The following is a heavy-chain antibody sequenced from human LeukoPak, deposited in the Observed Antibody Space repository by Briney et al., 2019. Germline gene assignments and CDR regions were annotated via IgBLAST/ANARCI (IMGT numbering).Heavy chain of an antibody. V-gene: IGHV4-34*01. Sequence: SETLSLTCAVSGGSFSGHYWYWTRQPPGKGLEWIGEINHGESTNYNPSLKSRATLSVDTSKNQFSLKLTSVTAADTAVYYCARGRTYYYDTSGYYPSIYYGMDVWGQGTTVIVSS. D-gene: IGHD3-22*01. CDR1: GGSFSGHY. CDR3: ARGRTYYYDTSGYYPSIYYGMDV. J-gene: IGHJ6*02. CDR2: INHGEST.